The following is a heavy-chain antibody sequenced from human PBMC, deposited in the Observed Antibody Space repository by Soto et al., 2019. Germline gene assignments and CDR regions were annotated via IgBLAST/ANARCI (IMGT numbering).Heavy chain of an antibody. CDR3: ARSQTGYGSSWYSVY. V-gene: IGHV3-33*01. D-gene: IGHD6-13*01. CDR1: GFTFSNFA. CDR2: IWYDGSKK. Sequence: PGGSLRLSCAASGFTFSNFAMHWVRQAPGQGLEWVAVIWYDGSKKYSVDSVKGRFTISRDNSKNTLFLQMDSLRAEDTAVYYCARSQTGYGSSWYSVYWAQGTLVTFSS. J-gene: IGHJ4*02.